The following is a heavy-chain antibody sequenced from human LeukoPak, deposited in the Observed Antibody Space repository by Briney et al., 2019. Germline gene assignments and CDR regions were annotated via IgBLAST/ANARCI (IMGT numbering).Heavy chain of an antibody. Sequence: PVNVSCKASGGTFSSYAISWVRQAPGQGLEWMGRIIPILGIANYAQKFQGRVTITADKSTSTAYMELSSLRSEDTAVYYCARVGYNSSSWEYYYYYGMDVWGQGTTVTVSS. CDR1: GGTFSSYA. J-gene: IGHJ6*02. D-gene: IGHD6-13*01. CDR3: ARVGYNSSSWEYYYYYGMDV. V-gene: IGHV1-69*04. CDR2: IIPILGIA.